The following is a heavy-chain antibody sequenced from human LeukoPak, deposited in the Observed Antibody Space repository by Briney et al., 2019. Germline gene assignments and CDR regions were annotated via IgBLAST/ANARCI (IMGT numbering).Heavy chain of an antibody. V-gene: IGHV3-11*04. J-gene: IGHJ4*02. D-gene: IGHD6-13*01. CDR3: ARGWGSSWNRHFDY. CDR2: ISSSGSAI. CDR1: GFTLSDYY. Sequence: GGSLRLSCAASGFTLSDYYMSWIRQAPGKGLEWVSNISSSGSAIYYADSIKGRFTISRDNAKNSLYLQMNSLRAEDTAVYYCARGWGSSWNRHFDYWGQGTLVTVSS.